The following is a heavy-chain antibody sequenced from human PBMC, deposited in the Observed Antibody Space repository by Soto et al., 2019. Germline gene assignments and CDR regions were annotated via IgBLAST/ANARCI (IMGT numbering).Heavy chain of an antibody. D-gene: IGHD6-6*01. CDR3: AAGIAARGYYYYYGMDV. CDR2: IVVGSGNT. J-gene: IGHJ6*02. Sequence: SVKVSCKASGFTFTSSAVQWVRQARGQRLEWIGWIVVGSGNTNYAQKFQERVTITRDMSTSTAYMELSSLRSEDTAVYYCAAGIAARGYYYYYGMDVWGQGTTVTVSS. V-gene: IGHV1-58*01. CDR1: GFTFTSSA.